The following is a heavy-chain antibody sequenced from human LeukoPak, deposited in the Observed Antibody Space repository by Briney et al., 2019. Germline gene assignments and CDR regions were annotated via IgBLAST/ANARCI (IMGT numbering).Heavy chain of an antibody. CDR1: GYTFTSYG. V-gene: IGHV1-18*01. J-gene: IGHJ4*02. D-gene: IGHD2-15*01. Sequence: ASVKVSCKASGYTFTSYGISWVRQAPGQGLEWMGWISACNGNTNYAQKLQGRVTMTTDTSTSTAYMELRSLRSDDTAVYYCARGKYCSGGSCYQFFDYWGQGTLVTVSS. CDR2: ISACNGNT. CDR3: ARGKYCSGGSCYQFFDY.